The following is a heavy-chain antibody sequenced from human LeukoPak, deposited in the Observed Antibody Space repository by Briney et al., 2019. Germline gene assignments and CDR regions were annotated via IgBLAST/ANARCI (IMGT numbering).Heavy chain of an antibody. V-gene: IGHV3-23*01. J-gene: IGHJ5*02. D-gene: IGHD2-8*01. Sequence: AGSLRLSCAASGFTFSSYAMSWVRQAPGKGLEWVSVISGSGGSTYYADSVKGRFTISRDNSKNTLYLQMNSLRAEDTAIYYCAKGLVYLKEGWFDPWGQGTLVTVSS. CDR3: AKGLVYLKEGWFDP. CDR1: GFTFSSYA. CDR2: ISGSGGST.